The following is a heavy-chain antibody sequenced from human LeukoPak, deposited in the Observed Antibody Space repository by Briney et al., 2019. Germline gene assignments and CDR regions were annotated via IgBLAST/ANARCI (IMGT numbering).Heavy chain of an antibody. CDR3: ARDRRYYYDSSGYTDY. CDR1: GYTFTSYG. Sequence: GASVKVSCKASGYTFTSYGISWVRQAPGQGLEWMGWISAYNGNTNYAQKLQGRVTMTTDTSTSTAYMELRSLRSDDTAVYYCARDRRYYYDSSGYTDYWGQGTLVTVSS. J-gene: IGHJ4*02. V-gene: IGHV1-18*01. CDR2: ISAYNGNT. D-gene: IGHD3-22*01.